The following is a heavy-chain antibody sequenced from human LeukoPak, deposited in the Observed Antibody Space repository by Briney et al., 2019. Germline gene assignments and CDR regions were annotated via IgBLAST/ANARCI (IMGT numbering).Heavy chain of an antibody. Sequence: SVKVSCKASGGTFSNFPISWVRQAPGQGLEWMGAIIPLFGTANYAQKFQGRVTITASEFTSTAYMELSSLRSEDTAVYYCARLGPHGDYFAYWGQGTLVTVSS. J-gene: IGHJ4*02. CDR1: GGTFSNFP. CDR2: IIPLFGTA. V-gene: IGHV1-69*13. D-gene: IGHD4-17*01. CDR3: ARLGPHGDYFAY.